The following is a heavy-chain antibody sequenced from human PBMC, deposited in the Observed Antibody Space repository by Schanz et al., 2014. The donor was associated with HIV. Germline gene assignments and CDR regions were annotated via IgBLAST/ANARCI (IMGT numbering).Heavy chain of an antibody. Sequence: EVQLSESGGGLVQPGGSLRLSCVASGFTFSTYAMSWVRQAPGKGLECVSYMSYSSSAMYYADSVKGRFTISRDNAKNSLSLQMNSLRAEDTAVYYCARPDYDFWVDVWGQGTTVTVSS. J-gene: IGHJ6*02. CDR3: ARPDYDFWVDV. D-gene: IGHD3-3*01. CDR1: GFTFSTYA. CDR2: MSYSSSAM. V-gene: IGHV3-48*04.